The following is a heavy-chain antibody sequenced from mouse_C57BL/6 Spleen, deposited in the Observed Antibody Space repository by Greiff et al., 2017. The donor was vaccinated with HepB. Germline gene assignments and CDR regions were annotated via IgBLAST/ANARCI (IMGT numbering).Heavy chain of an antibody. Sequence: VKLQESGAELVRPGTSVKVSCKASGYAFTNYLIEWVKQRPGQGLEWIGVINPGSGGTNYNEKFKGKATLTADKSSSTAYMQLSSLTSEDSAVYFCASGGNYKYFDVWGTGTTVTVSS. J-gene: IGHJ1*03. CDR2: INPGSGGT. V-gene: IGHV1-54*01. D-gene: IGHD1-1*02. CDR1: GYAFTNYL. CDR3: ASGGNYKYFDV.